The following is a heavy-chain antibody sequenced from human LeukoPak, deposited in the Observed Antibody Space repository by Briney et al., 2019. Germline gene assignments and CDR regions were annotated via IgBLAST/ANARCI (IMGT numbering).Heavy chain of an antibody. CDR1: GYSFTSYW. Sequence: GESLKISCKGSGYSFTSYWIGWVRQIPGKGLEWMGIIYPGDSDTRYSPSFQGQVTISADKSISTAYLQWSSLKASDTAMYYCARVGSSDFYYYYYMDVWGKGTTVTVSS. D-gene: IGHD6-6*01. J-gene: IGHJ6*03. CDR2: IYPGDSDT. V-gene: IGHV5-51*01. CDR3: ARVGSSDFYYYYYMDV.